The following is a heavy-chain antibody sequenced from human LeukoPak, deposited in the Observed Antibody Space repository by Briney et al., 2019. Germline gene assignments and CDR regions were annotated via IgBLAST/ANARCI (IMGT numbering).Heavy chain of an antibody. V-gene: IGHV4-34*01. CDR2: INHSGST. J-gene: IGHJ4*02. D-gene: IGHD3-22*01. CDR1: GGSISSYY. CDR3: AREGYYDSSGYRDY. Sequence: SETLSLTCTVSGGSISSYYWSWIRQPPGKGLEWIGEINHSGSTNYNPSLKSRVTISVDTSKNQFSLKLSSVTAADTAVYYCAREGYYDSSGYRDYWGQGTLVTVSS.